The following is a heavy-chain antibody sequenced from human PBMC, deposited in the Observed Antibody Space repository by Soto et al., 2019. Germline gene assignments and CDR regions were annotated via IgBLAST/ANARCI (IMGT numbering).Heavy chain of an antibody. CDR2: IKSKTDGGTT. V-gene: IGHV3-15*07. CDR1: GFTFSNAW. Sequence: EVQLVESGGGLVKPGGSLRLSCAASGFTFSNAWMNWVRQAPGKGLEWVGRIKSKTDGGTTDYAAPVKGRFTISRDDSQNTLYLQMNSLKTEDTAVYYCTTVWNDFWSGYYYFYYWGQGTLVTVSS. CDR3: TTVWNDFWSGYYYFYY. D-gene: IGHD3-3*01. J-gene: IGHJ4*02.